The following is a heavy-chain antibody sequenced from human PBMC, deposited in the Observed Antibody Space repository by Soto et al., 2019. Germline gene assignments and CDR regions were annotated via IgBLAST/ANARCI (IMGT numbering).Heavy chain of an antibody. CDR2: ISAHNGNT. J-gene: IGHJ4*02. CDR3: ARGRYGEY. D-gene: IGHD3-10*01. Sequence: QVNLVQSGAEVKKPGASVKVSCKGSGYAFTTYGITWVRQAPGQGLEWMGWISAHNGNTNYAQKLQGRVTVTRDTSPGTAYMELRGLRSDDTAVYYCARGRYGEYWGQGALVTVSS. CDR1: GYAFTTYG. V-gene: IGHV1-18*01.